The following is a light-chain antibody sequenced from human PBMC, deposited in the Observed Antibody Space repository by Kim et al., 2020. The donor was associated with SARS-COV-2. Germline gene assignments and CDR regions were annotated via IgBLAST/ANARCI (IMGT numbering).Light chain of an antibody. CDR1: NSNIGASYN. J-gene: IGLJ1*01. CDR2: ANS. V-gene: IGLV1-40*01. Sequence: RVTISCTGSNSNIGASYNVHWYQQRPGTAPNLLIYANSNRPSGVPDRFSGSKSGTSASLAITGLQAEDEADYYCQSYDNSLSGYVFGTGTKVTVL. CDR3: QSYDNSLSGYV.